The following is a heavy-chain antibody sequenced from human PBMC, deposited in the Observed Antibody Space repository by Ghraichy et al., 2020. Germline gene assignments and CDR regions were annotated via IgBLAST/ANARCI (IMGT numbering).Heavy chain of an antibody. CDR3: ARDGSWDSWNGRYKWEWIDP. D-gene: IGHD3-3*01. V-gene: IGHV4-59*11. CDR2: IYYSGST. J-gene: IGHJ5*02. CDR1: GASIESHY. Sequence: LSCSVSGASIESHYWSWIRQPPGKGLEWIGYIYYSGSTKYNPSLTSRVTISADTSKNEISLKLTSVTAGDTAVYYCARDGSWDSWNGRYKWEWIDPWGQGSLVTVSS.